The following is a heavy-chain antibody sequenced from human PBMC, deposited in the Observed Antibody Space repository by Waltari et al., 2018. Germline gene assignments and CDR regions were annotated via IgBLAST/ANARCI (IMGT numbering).Heavy chain of an antibody. CDR3: ARGLSQYGATTGFDY. D-gene: IGHD3-9*01. CDR1: GDSINNNHW. J-gene: IGHJ4*02. Sequence: QVQLQESGPGLVTPSGTLSLTCVVSGDSINNNHWWSWVRQAPGKGLAWIGQIYGSGSTIYNPSVKSRVTISAENSKNQFSLTLKSVTAADTALYFCARGLSQYGATTGFDYWGQGTRVSVSS. CDR2: IYGSGST. V-gene: IGHV4-4*02.